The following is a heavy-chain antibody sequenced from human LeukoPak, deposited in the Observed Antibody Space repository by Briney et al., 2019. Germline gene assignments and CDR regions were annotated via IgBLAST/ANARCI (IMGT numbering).Heavy chain of an antibody. V-gene: IGHV1-2*02. D-gene: IGHD3-22*01. CDR1: GYTFTGYY. CDR3: ARVDDRGHYYDSSGPRKLFDY. CDR2: FNPDSGGT. J-gene: IGHJ4*02. Sequence: ASVKVSCKASGYTFTGYYMHWVRQAPGQGLEWMGWFNPDSGGTNHAQKFQGRVTMTRDTSISTAYMELSRLRSDDTAVYYCARVDDRGHYYDSSGPRKLFDYWGQGTLVTVSS.